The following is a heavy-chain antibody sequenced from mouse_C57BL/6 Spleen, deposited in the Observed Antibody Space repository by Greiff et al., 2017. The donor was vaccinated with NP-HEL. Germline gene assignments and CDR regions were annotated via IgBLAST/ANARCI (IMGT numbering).Heavy chain of an antibody. CDR1: GFTFSSYG. V-gene: IGHV5-6*01. CDR3: ARHRKRDVLTFAY. D-gene: IGHD2-13*01. J-gene: IGHJ3*01. CDR2: ISSGGGYT. Sequence: EVQLLESGGDLVKPGGSLKLSCAASGFTFSSYGMSWVRQTPDKRLEWVATISSGGGYTYYPDSVKGRFTISRDNAKNTLYLQLSRLKSEDTAMYYCARHRKRDVLTFAYWGQGTLVTVSS.